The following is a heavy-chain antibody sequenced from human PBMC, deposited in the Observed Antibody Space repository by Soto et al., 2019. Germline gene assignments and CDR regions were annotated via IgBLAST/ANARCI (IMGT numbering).Heavy chain of an antibody. CDR2: INAVNGDT. V-gene: IGHV1-3*01. D-gene: IGHD1-7*01. CDR1: GYTFSYYS. J-gene: IGHJ4*02. Sequence: GASVKVSCKASGYTFSYYSMHWARQAPGQGLEWMGWINAVNGDTKYSQKIQGRVTITRDTSASTAYMELSSLRSEDTAVYYCARNILGGTTDYWGQGTLVTVSS. CDR3: ARNILGGTTDY.